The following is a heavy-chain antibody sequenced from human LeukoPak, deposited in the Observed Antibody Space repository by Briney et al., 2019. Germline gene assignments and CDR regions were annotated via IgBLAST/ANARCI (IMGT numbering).Heavy chain of an antibody. V-gene: IGHV3-9*01. J-gene: IGHJ6*03. CDR2: ICWNSGTI. Sequence: GRSLRLSCAASGFSFDDDTMHWVRQGPGKGLEWVSGICWNSGTIGYADSVKGRFTISRDNAKDSLYLQMNSLRPEDTALYYCAKDPYMDVWGKGTTVTVSS. CDR1: GFSFDDDT. CDR3: AKDPYMDV.